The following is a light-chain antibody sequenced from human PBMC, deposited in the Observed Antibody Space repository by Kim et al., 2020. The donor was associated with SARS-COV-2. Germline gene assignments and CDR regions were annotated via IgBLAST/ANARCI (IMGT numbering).Light chain of an antibody. J-gene: IGLJ2*01. CDR1: SIKIYY. Sequence: ALGKRVRLTCPGDSIKIYYASGYQQKQRQAHELVIYGKNNRPSGIADRFSGSRSGNTASLTITGAQAEDEADYYCNSRYSSGNHVVFGGGTQLTVL. V-gene: IGLV3-19*01. CDR2: GKN. CDR3: NSRYSSGNHVV.